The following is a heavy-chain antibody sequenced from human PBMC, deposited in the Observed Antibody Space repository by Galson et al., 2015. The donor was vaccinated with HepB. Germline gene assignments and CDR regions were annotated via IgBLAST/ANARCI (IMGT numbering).Heavy chain of an antibody. CDR3: ARLLYPGNWKSPLDY. D-gene: IGHD1-20*01. CDR1: GYTFTSYD. Sequence: SVKVSCKASGYTFTSYDITWVRQAPGQGLEWMGWISGYNGDTKSAQKFQGRVTMTTDTSTSTAYMEVRSLGSDDTAIYYCARLLYPGNWKSPLDYWGQGTLVTVSS. V-gene: IGHV1-18*04. CDR2: ISGYNGDT. J-gene: IGHJ4*02.